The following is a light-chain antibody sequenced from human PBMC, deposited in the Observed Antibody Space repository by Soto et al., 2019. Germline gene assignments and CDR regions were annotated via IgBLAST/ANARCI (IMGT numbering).Light chain of an antibody. CDR1: SSDVDDYRY. CDR2: DGT. J-gene: IGLJ1*01. CDR3: CSYVTTPEI. V-gene: IGLV2-11*01. Sequence: QSALAQPRSVSGSPGQLLTISCTGTSSDVDDYRYVSWYQQYPGKAPKLVIYDGTKRPSGVPDRFSGSNSGNTASLTIYGLQAEHEADYYCCSYVTTPEIFGTGTKVTVL.